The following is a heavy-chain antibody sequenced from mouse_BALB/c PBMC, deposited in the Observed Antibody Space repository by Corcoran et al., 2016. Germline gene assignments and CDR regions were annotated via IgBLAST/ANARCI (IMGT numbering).Heavy chain of an antibody. CDR3: ASTALYYFYY. CDR1: GYSITSGYY. J-gene: IGHJ2*01. D-gene: IGHD1-2*01. CDR2: ISYDGSN. Sequence: DVQLQESGTGLVKPSQSLSLTCSVTGYSITSGYYWNWIRQFPGNKLEWMGYISYDGSNNYNPSLKNRISITRDTSKNQLFLKLNSVTTEDTATYYCASTALYYFYYWGQGTTLTVSS. V-gene: IGHV3-6*02.